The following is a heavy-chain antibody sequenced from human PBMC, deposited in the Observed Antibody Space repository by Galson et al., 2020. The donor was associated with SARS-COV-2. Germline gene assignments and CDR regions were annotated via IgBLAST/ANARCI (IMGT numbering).Heavy chain of an antibody. CDR2: ITNSSSYI. CDR1: GFTFTNYT. D-gene: IGHD3-10*01. Sequence: TGGSLRLSCAASGFTFTNYTMKWVRQAPGKGLEWVSSITNSSSYIYYADSVRGRFTISRDNAKNTLYLQMNSLRAEDTAVYYCARDHSGDGCGSFYNRLLYMVVWGQGSTVTVSS. CDR3: ARDHSGDGCGSFYNRLLYMVV. V-gene: IGHV3-21*01. J-gene: IGHJ6*01.